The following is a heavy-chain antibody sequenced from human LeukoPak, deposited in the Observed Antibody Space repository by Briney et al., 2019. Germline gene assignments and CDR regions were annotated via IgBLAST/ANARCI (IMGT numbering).Heavy chain of an antibody. CDR2: ISSSSDYI. D-gene: IGHD2-2*01. Sequence: GSPRLSCAASGFTLSTYSMNWVRPAPGEGLGWVSSISSSSDYINYADSVKGRFTLSRDNAKNSLYLQMNSLRDEDQAVYLFESHIVVVLVAMSAFDIWGQGTMVTVSS. J-gene: IGHJ3*02. CDR3: ESHIVVVLVAMSAFDI. CDR1: GFTLSTYS. V-gene: IGHV3-21*01.